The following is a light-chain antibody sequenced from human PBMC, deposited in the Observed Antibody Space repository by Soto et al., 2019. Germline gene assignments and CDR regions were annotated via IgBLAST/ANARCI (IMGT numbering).Light chain of an antibody. CDR1: NSDVGAFHY. V-gene: IGLV2-14*01. J-gene: IGLJ3*02. Sequence: QSALTQPASVSGSPGQSITISCTGTNSDVGAFHYVSWYQHYPGKAPKLMIYEVTNRPSGVPDRFSGSKSGNTASLTISGGQAGDEAHYYCISYNTSSKPKGVFGGGTKVTVL. CDR3: ISYNTSSKPKGV. CDR2: EVT.